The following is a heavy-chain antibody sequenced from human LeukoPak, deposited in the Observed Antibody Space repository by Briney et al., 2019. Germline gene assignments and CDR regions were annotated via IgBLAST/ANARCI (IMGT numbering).Heavy chain of an antibody. CDR2: NSAYNGNT. CDR1: GYSFTSYG. V-gene: IGHV1-18*01. Sequence: KISCKGSGYSFTSYGISWVRQAPGQGLEWMGWNSAYNGNTNYAQKLQGRVTMTTDTSTSTAYMELRSLRSDDTAVYYCARDFWGYCTNGVCYEGLVDYWGQGTLVTVSS. J-gene: IGHJ4*02. D-gene: IGHD2-8*01. CDR3: ARDFWGYCTNGVCYEGLVDY.